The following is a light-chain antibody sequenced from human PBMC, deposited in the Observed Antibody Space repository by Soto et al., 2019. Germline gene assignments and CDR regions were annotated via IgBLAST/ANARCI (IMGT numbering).Light chain of an antibody. CDR1: QSISSY. J-gene: IGKJ1*01. V-gene: IGKV1-39*01. CDR3: QQSYSTPPWT. CDR2: DAS. Sequence: DIQMTQSPSSLSASVGDRVTITCRASQSISSYLNWYQQKPGKAPKLLIYDASNLETGVPSRFSGSGSGTDFTLTISSLQPEDFATYYCQQSYSTPPWTFGQGTKVDIK.